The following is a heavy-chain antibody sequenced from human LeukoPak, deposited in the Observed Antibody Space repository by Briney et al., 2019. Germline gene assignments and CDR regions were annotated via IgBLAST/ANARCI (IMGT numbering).Heavy chain of an antibody. CDR3: ARVRDYGDYFP. CDR2: ISGSGGST. D-gene: IGHD4-17*01. Sequence: GGSLRLSCAASGFTFSSYAMSWVRQAPGKGLEWVSAISGSGGSTYYADSVKGRFTISRDNSKNTLYLQMNSLRAEDTAVYYCARVRDYGDYFPWGQGTLVTVSS. CDR1: GFTFSSYA. J-gene: IGHJ5*02. V-gene: IGHV3-23*01.